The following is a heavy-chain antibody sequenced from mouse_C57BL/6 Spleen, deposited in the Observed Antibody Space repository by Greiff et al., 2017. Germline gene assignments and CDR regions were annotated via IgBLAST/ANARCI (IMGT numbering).Heavy chain of an antibody. V-gene: IGHV5-17*01. CDR3: ARSYYDYDEGNFDY. CDR2: ISSGSSTI. J-gene: IGHJ2*01. Sequence: EVKLVESGGGLVKPGGSLKLSCAASGFTFSDYGMHWVRQAPEKGLEWVAYISSGSSTIYYADTVKGRFTISRDNAKNTLFLQMTSLRSEDTAMYYCARSYYDYDEGNFDYWGQGTTLTVSS. D-gene: IGHD2-4*01. CDR1: GFTFSDYG.